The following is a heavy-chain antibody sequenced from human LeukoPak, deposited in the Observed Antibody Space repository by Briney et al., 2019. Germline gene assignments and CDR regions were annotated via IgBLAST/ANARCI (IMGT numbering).Heavy chain of an antibody. D-gene: IGHD2/OR15-2a*01. CDR1: GYSISSDYY. CDR2: IYHSVST. V-gene: IGHV4-38-2*02. J-gene: IGHJ3*02. Sequence: SETLSLICTVSGYSISSDYYWVWIRQPPGKGLEWIGSIYHSVSTYYHPSLKSRVTISVDTSKNQFSLKLSSVTAADTAAYYCASTFRLLDAFYTWGQGTMVTASS. CDR3: ASTFRLLDAFYT.